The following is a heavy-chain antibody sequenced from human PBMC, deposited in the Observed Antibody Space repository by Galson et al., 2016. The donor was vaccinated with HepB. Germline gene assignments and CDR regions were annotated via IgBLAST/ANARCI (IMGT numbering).Heavy chain of an antibody. J-gene: IGHJ6*02. Sequence: CQVSGYTLTELSMHWVRQAPGIGLEWMGNFDPEDGETIYAQKFQGRVTMTGDTSTGTAYMELSSLRSEDTAEYYCAARRGILTGYYSDGMDVWGQGTSVTVSS. V-gene: IGHV1-24*01. D-gene: IGHD3-9*01. CDR3: AARRGILTGYYSDGMDV. CDR2: FDPEDGET. CDR1: GYTLTELS.